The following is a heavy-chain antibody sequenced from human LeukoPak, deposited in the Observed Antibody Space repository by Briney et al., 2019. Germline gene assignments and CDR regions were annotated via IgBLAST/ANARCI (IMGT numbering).Heavy chain of an antibody. V-gene: IGHV3-74*01. CDR3: AREAVGDVLDY. CDR1: GFIFSRYW. J-gene: IGHJ4*02. CDR2: INSDGSTT. D-gene: IGHD4-17*01. Sequence: GSLRLSCATSGFIFSRYWMHWVRQAPGKGLVWVSRINSDGSTTTYADSVRGRFTISRDNAKNRLFLQMNSMRAEDTAVYFCAREAVGDVLDYWGQGTLVTVSS.